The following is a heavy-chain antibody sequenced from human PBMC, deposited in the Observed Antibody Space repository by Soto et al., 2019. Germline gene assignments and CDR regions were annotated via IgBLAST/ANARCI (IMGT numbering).Heavy chain of an antibody. D-gene: IGHD3-3*01. CDR1: GYSFTSYW. CDR3: ARRGLKRFLDGMDV. CDR2: IYPGDSDT. J-gene: IGHJ6*02. Sequence: PRPAQQLFRKGSGYSFTSYWIGWVRQMPGKGLEWMGIIYPGDSDTRYSPSFQGQVTISADKSISTAYLQWSSLKASDTAMYYCARRGLKRFLDGMDVWGQGTTVTVS. V-gene: IGHV5-51*01.